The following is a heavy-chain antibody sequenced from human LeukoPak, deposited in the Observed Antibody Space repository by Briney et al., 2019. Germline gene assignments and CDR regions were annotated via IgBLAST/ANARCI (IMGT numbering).Heavy chain of an antibody. CDR2: ISAYSGST. D-gene: IGHD3-16*01. CDR1: GYTFADYG. CDR3: ARRQGRRGAYWFAV. Sequence: GSVKVSCKASGYTFADYGVSWVRQAPGQGLEWMGWISAYSGSTNYAHQLQGRVTMSTDTSTNTLYMEMRSLRADDTAVFYCARRQGRRGAYWFAVWGQGPLVTVS. V-gene: IGHV1-18*01. J-gene: IGHJ4*02.